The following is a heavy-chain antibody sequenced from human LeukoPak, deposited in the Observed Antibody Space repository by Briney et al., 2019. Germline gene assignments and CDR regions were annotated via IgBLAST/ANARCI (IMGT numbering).Heavy chain of an antibody. D-gene: IGHD2-15*01. J-gene: IGHJ5*02. CDR3: ARDIRCSGGSCYSWFDP. Sequence: SETLSLTCTVSGGSISSYYWSWIRQPPGKGLEWIGYIYYSGSTNYNPSLKSRVTISVDTSKNQFSLKLSSVTAADTAVYYCARDIRCSGGSCYSWFDPWGQGTLVTVSS. CDR2: IYYSGST. V-gene: IGHV4-59*01. CDR1: GGSISSYY.